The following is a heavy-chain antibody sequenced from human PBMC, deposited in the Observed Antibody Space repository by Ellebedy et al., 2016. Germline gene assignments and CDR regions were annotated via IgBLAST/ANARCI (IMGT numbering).Heavy chain of an antibody. D-gene: IGHD5-18*01. CDR2: ISSSSSTI. V-gene: IGHV3-48*04. CDR3: ARERGYTAMVNYYYYGMDV. Sequence: GGSLRLSXAASGFTFSSYSMNWVRQAPGKGLEWVSYISSSSSTIYYADSVKGRFTISRDNAKNSLYLQMNSLRAEDTAVYYCARERGYTAMVNYYYYGMDVWGQGTTVTVSS. J-gene: IGHJ6*02. CDR1: GFTFSSYS.